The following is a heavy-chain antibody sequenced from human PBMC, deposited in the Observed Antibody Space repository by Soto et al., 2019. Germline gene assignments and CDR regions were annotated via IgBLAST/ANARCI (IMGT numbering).Heavy chain of an antibody. V-gene: IGHV3-7*03. CDR3: ARDRYSSSLFDF. CDR1: GFTFSNYW. CDR2: IKSDGSDK. J-gene: IGHJ3*01. Sequence: EVQLMESGGGLVQPGGSLTLSCAASGFTFSNYWMSWVRQAPGMGLEWVANIKSDGSDKYYVDSVKGRFTISRDNTKNSLSLQMNSLRAVDTAVYFCARDRYSSSLFDFWGQGTMVTVSS. D-gene: IGHD6-13*01.